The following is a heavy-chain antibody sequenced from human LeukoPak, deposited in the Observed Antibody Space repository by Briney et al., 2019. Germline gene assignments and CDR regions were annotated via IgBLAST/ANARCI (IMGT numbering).Heavy chain of an antibody. Sequence: PPETLSLTCTVSGGSISSYYWSWIRQPPGKGLEWIAYIYYTGSTNYNPSLKSRVTISVDMSKNQFSLKLSSVTAADTAVYYCARGAGWYQFWGQGTLVTVSS. CDR1: GGSISSYY. J-gene: IGHJ4*02. V-gene: IGHV4-59*01. D-gene: IGHD6-19*01. CDR2: IYYTGST. CDR3: ARGAGWYQF.